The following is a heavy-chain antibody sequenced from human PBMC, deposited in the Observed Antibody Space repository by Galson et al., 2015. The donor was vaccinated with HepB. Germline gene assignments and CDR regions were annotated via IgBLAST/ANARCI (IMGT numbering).Heavy chain of an antibody. CDR2: ISAYNGNT. V-gene: IGHV1-18*04. Sequence: SVKVSCKASGYTFTSYGISWVRQAPGQGLEWMGWISAYNGNTNYAQKLQGRVTMTTDTSTSTAYMELRSLRSDDTAVYYCARDPPPYYYDSSGYPLYFDYWGQGTLVTVSS. J-gene: IGHJ4*02. CDR3: ARDPPPYYYDSSGYPLYFDY. CDR1: GYTFTSYG. D-gene: IGHD3-22*01.